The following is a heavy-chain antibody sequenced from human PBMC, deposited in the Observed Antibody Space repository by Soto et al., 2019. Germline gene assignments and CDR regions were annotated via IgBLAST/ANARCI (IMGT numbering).Heavy chain of an antibody. V-gene: IGHV1-69*13. Sequence: WASVKVSCKASGGTFSSYAISWVRQAPGQGLEWMGGIIPIFGTANYAQKFQGRVTITADESTSTAYMELSSPRSEDTAVYYCARGYDYVWGSYRYGYYGMDVWGQGTTVTVSS. CDR1: GGTFSSYA. J-gene: IGHJ6*02. D-gene: IGHD3-16*02. CDR2: IIPIFGTA. CDR3: ARGYDYVWGSYRYGYYGMDV.